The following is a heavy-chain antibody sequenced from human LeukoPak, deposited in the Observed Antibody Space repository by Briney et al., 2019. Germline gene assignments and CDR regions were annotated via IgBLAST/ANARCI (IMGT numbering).Heavy chain of an antibody. D-gene: IGHD2-21*02. CDR3: AKDRIVLVTATFDY. V-gene: IGHV3-30*02. CDR2: IQNDGSNK. CDR1: GFTVSLYG. J-gene: IGHJ4*02. Sequence: GGSLRLFCAAAGFTVSLYGIHWVRQAAGKGRGWVAFIQNDGSNKYYADSVKGRFTISRDNSKNTLYLQMNSLRPDDTAMYYCAKDRIVLVTATFDYWGQGTLVTVSS.